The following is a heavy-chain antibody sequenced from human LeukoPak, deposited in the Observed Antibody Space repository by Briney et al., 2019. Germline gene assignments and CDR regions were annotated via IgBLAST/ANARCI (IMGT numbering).Heavy chain of an antibody. CDR1: GGSISSYY. CDR3: ARGISSGPLPGDY. V-gene: IGHV4-59*01. J-gene: IGHJ4*02. Sequence: SEILSLTCTVSGGSISSYYWSWIRQPPGKGLEWIGYIYYSGSTNYNPSLKSRVTISVDTSKNQFSLKLSSVTAADTAVYYCARGISSGPLPGDYWGQGTLVTVSS. D-gene: IGHD6-25*01. CDR2: IYYSGST.